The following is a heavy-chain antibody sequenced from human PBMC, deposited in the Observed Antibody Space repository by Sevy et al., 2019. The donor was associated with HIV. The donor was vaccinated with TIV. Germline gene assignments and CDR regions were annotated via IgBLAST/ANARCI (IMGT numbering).Heavy chain of an antibody. CDR1: GVSISNYY. CDR3: ARGGPNQHQLDYFDY. CDR2: SGST. J-gene: IGHJ4*02. V-gene: IGHV4-59*01. D-gene: IGHD6-13*01. Sequence: SETLSLTCTVSGVSISNYYWAWIRQPPGKGLECVGFSGSTNYNPSFKSRVTTSVDTSKNHFSLKLSSVTVADTAIYYCARGGPNQHQLDYFDYWGQGTLVTVSP.